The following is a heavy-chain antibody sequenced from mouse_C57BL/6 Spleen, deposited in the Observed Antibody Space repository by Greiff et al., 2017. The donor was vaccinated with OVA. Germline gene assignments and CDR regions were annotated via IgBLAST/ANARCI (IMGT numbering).Heavy chain of an antibody. CDR1: GYTFTSYW. Sequence: QVPLQQPGTELVKPGASVKLSCKASGYTFTSYWMHWVKQRPGQGLEWIGNINPSNGGTNYNEKFKSKATLTVDKSSSTTYMQLSSLTSEDAAVYYCARYGSTYWYLDVWGTGTTVTVAS. D-gene: IGHD1-1*01. CDR2: INPSNGGT. J-gene: IGHJ1*03. V-gene: IGHV1-53*01. CDR3: ARYGSTYWYLDV.